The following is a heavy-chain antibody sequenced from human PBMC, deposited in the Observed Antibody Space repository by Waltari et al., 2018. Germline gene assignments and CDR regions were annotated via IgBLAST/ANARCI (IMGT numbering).Heavy chain of an antibody. J-gene: IGHJ5*02. CDR3: ARDRVWFDP. Sequence: QLQLQESGPGLVKPSETLSLPCTVPGASISSSSYYWGWIRQPPGKGLEWIGSIAYSGSTYYNPSLKSRVTISVDTSKNQFSLKLSSVTAADTAVYYCARDRVWFDPWGQGTLVTVSS. CDR2: IAYSGST. V-gene: IGHV4-39*07. CDR1: GASISSSSYY.